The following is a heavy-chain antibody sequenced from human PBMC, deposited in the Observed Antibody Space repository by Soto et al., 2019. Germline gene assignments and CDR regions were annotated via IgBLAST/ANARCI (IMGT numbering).Heavy chain of an antibody. Sequence: QVQLQESGPGLVKPSETLSLTCTVSGDSMTKYYWSWIRQPAGKGLEWIGRIYTSRSTNYNPSLKSRVTMSIDTSNNHFSLKLKSVTAADTAVYYCARTVGAAYYFDFWGQGALVTVSS. V-gene: IGHV4-4*07. J-gene: IGHJ4*02. CDR1: GDSMTKYY. D-gene: IGHD1-26*01. CDR3: ARTVGAAYYFDF. CDR2: IYTSRST.